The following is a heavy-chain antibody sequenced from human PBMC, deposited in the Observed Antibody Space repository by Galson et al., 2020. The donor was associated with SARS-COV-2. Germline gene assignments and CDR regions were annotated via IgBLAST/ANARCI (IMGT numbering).Heavy chain of an antibody. Sequence: ASVKVSCKASGYNFNINYMHWVRQAHGQGLEWLGVINPKDDTTTYAQEFRGRVTMTSDTSASTVYMELTSLTSDDTAVYYCARDQLGVLELPLGVPAVFFSWGQGSLVTVSS. V-gene: IGHV1-46*02. CDR3: ARDQLGVLELPLGVPAVFFS. J-gene: IGHJ5*02. CDR2: INPKDDTT. CDR1: GYNFNINY. D-gene: IGHD7-27*01.